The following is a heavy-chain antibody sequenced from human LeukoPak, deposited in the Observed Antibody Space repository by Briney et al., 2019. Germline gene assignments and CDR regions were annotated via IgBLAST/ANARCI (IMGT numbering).Heavy chain of an antibody. CDR1: GDSINSGSYY. Sequence: SETLSLTCTVSGDSINSGSYYWSWIRQPAGKGLEWIGRFYTSGSTNYNPSLKSRVTISVDTSKNQFSLKLSSVTAADTAVYYCARTPRTYYYGSGSYGGIGPYNWFDPWGQGTLVTVSS. CDR3: ARTPRTYYYGSGSYGGIGPYNWFDP. J-gene: IGHJ5*02. D-gene: IGHD3-10*01. CDR2: FYTSGST. V-gene: IGHV4-61*02.